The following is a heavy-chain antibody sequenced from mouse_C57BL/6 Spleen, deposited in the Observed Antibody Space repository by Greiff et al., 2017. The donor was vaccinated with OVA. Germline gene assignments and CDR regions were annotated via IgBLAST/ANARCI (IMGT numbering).Heavy chain of an antibody. CDR1: GFTFSDYY. CDR3: ARGGLGITFDY. Sequence: EVQLVESEGGLVQPGSSMKLSCTASGFTFSDYYMAWVRQVPEKGLEWVANINYDGSSTYYLDSLKSRFIISRDNAKNILYLQMSSLKSEDTATYYCARGGLGITFDYWGQGTTLTVSS. J-gene: IGHJ2*01. D-gene: IGHD1-1*01. V-gene: IGHV5-16*01. CDR2: INYDGSST.